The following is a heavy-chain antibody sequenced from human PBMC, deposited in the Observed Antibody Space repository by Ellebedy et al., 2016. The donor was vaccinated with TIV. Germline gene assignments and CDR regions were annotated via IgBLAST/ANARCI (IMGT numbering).Heavy chain of an antibody. CDR1: GFSLSTSGVG. CDR2: IYWDDDK. CDR3: ARTIKDYYDSSRDRDGRNWFDP. V-gene: IGHV2-5*02. D-gene: IGHD3-22*01. Sequence: SGPTLVKPTQTLTLTCTFSGFSLSTSGVGVGWIRQPPGKALEWLALIYWDDDKRYSPSLKSRLTITKDTSKNQVVLTMTNMDPVDTATYYCARTIKDYYDSSRDRDGRNWFDPWGQGTLVTVSS. J-gene: IGHJ5*02.